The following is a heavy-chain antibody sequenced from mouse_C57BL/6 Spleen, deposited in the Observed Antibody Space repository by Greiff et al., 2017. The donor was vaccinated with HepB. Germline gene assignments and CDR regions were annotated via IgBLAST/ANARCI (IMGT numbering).Heavy chain of an antibody. V-gene: IGHV1-78*01. D-gene: IGHD1-1*01. CDR3: AREIYYYGSSYVLYWYFDV. Sequence: VKLMESDAELVKPGASVKISCKVSGYTFTDHTIHWMKQRPEQGLEWIGYIYPRDGSTKYNEKFKGKATLTADKSSSTAYMQLNSLTSEDSAVYFCAREIYYYGSSYVLYWYFDVWGTGTTVTVSS. CDR1: GYTFTDHT. J-gene: IGHJ1*03. CDR2: IYPRDGST.